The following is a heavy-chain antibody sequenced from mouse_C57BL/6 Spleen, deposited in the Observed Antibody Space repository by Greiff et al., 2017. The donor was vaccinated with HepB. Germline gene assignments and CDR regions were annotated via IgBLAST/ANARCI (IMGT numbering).Heavy chain of an antibody. D-gene: IGHD1-1*01. Sequence: VQLQQSGPELVKPGASVKISCKASGYAFSSSWMNWVKQRPGKGLEWIGRIYPGDGDTNYNGKFKGKATLTADKSSSTAYMQLSSLTSEDSAVYFCARSGITTVVATDDWGQGTTLTVTS. CDR3: ARSGITTVVATDD. V-gene: IGHV1-82*01. CDR1: GYAFSSSW. CDR2: IYPGDGDT. J-gene: IGHJ2*01.